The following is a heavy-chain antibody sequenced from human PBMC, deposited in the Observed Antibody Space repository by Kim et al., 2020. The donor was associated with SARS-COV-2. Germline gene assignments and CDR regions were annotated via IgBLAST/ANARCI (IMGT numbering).Heavy chain of an antibody. J-gene: IGHJ6*03. CDR2: ISWNSGSI. CDR1: GFTFGDYA. CDR3: AKGHRGYSYGTNYYYYYYMDV. V-gene: IGHV3-9*01. D-gene: IGHD5-18*01. Sequence: GGSLRLSCAASGFTFGDYAMHWVRQAPGKGLEWVSGISWNSGSIGYADSVKGRFTISRDNAKNSLYLQMNSLRAEDTALYYCAKGHRGYSYGTNYYYYYYMDVWGKGTTVTVSS.